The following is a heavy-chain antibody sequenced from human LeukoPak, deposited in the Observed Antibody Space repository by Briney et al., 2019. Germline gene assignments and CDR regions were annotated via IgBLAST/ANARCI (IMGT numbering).Heavy chain of an antibody. D-gene: IGHD3-10*01. Sequence: GASVKVSCKASGGTFSSYAISWVRQAPGQGLEWMGGIIPIFGTANYAQEFQGRVTITADESTSTAYMELSSLRSEDTAVYYCARGTGTHYGSGSSYYYYGMDVWGKGTTVTVSS. CDR1: GGTFSSYA. J-gene: IGHJ6*04. V-gene: IGHV1-69*13. CDR2: IIPIFGTA. CDR3: ARGTGTHYGSGSSYYYYGMDV.